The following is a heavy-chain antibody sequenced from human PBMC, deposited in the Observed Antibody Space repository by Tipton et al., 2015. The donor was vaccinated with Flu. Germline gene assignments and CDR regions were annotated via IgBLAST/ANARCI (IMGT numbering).Heavy chain of an antibody. CDR2: VYASGST. J-gene: IGHJ4*02. CDR1: GGSTSSFY. D-gene: IGHD3-10*01. V-gene: IGHV4-4*07. Sequence: TLSLTCTVSGGSTSSFYWSWIRQPAGKGLERIGRVYASGSTKYNPSLKSRVTMSVDTSKNEFSLKLSSVTAADTAVYYCARGSGSGTYVIFYFWGQGTLVTVSS. CDR3: ARGSGSGTYVIFYF.